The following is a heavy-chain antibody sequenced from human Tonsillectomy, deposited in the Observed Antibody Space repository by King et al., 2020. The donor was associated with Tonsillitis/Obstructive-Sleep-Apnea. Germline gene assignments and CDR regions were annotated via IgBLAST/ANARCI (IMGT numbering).Heavy chain of an antibody. V-gene: IGHV4-34*01. CDR3: ARGIVLMVYATFDY. CDR2: INHSGST. J-gene: IGHJ4*02. D-gene: IGHD2-8*01. CDR1: GESFSGYY. Sequence: VQLQQWGAGLLKPSETLSLTCAVYGESFSGYYWSWIRQPPGKGLEWIGEINHSGSTNYNPSLKSRVTISVDTSKNQFSLQLSSVTAADTAVYYCARGIVLMVYATFDYWGQGTLVTVSS.